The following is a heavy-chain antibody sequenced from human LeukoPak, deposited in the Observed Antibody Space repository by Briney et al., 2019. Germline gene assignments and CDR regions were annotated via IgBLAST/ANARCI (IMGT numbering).Heavy chain of an antibody. CDR3: ASRSINWYRGNNWFDP. CDR1: GFSPTTYW. D-gene: IGHD1-1*01. V-gene: IGHV3-7*01. Sequence: GGSLRLSCVASGFSPTTYWMSWVRQAPGKGLEWVANIKQDGSAKYYVDSVKGRFTISRDNARNSLYLQMNSLRAEDTAVYYCASRSINWYRGNNWFDPWGQGTLVTVSS. J-gene: IGHJ5*02. CDR2: IKQDGSAK.